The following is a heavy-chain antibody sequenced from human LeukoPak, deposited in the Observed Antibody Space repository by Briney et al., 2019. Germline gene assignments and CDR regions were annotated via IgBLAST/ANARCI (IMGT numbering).Heavy chain of an antibody. CDR3: ARDLSLGRHDYGEPFDY. D-gene: IGHD4-17*01. Sequence: ASVKVTCMSTGYTFTSYGISRVRQVPGQGPEWMGWISGYNGNTKYVQKFQGRVTMTTDTSTSTAYMELRSLRSDDTAVYYCARDLSLGRHDYGEPFDYWGQGTLVTVSS. CDR1: GYTFTSYG. CDR2: ISGYNGNT. V-gene: IGHV1-18*01. J-gene: IGHJ4*02.